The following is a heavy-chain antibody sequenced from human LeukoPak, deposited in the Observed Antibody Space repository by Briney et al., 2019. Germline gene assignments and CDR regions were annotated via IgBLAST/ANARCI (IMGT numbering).Heavy chain of an antibody. CDR2: ISSSSSYI. Sequence: GGSLRLSCAASGFTFSSYSMNWVRQAPGKGLEWVSSISSSSSYIYYADSVKGRFTISRDNAKNSLYLQMNSLRAEDTAVYYCARDKRITIFGVDYYYGMDVWGQGTTVTVSS. J-gene: IGHJ6*02. CDR1: GFTFSSYS. D-gene: IGHD3-3*01. CDR3: ARDKRITIFGVDYYYGMDV. V-gene: IGHV3-21*04.